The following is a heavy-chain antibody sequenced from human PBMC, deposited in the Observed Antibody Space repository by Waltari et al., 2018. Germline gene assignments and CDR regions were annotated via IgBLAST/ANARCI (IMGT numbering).Heavy chain of an antibody. CDR1: GFTFDDYA. V-gene: IGHV3-9*01. Sequence: EVQLVESGGGLVQPGRSLRLSCAASGFTFDDYAMHWVRQAPGKGLEWVSGISWNSGSIGYADSGKGRFTISRDNAKNSLYLQMNSLRAEDTALYYCAIILTGQDETDYWGQGTLVTVSS. CDR3: AIILTGQDETDY. CDR2: ISWNSGSI. J-gene: IGHJ4*02. D-gene: IGHD3-9*01.